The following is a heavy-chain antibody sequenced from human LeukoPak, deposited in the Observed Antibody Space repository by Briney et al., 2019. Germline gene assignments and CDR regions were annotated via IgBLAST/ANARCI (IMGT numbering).Heavy chain of an antibody. CDR1: GGSISSYY. CDR3: ARALFGVVNSYYYYYMDV. Sequence: SETLSLTCTVSGGSISSYYWSWIRQPPGKGLEWIGYIYYSGSTNYNPSLKSRVTISVDTSKNQFSLKLSSVTAADTAVYYCARALFGVVNSYYYYYMDVWAKGPRSPSP. V-gene: IGHV4-59*01. D-gene: IGHD3-3*01. CDR2: IYYSGST. J-gene: IGHJ6*03.